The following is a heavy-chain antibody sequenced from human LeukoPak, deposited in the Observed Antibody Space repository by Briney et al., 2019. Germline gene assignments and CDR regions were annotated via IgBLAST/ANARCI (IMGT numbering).Heavy chain of an antibody. J-gene: IGHJ4*02. CDR3: ARALPNYIVATILGYYYDSSGYYFGY. CDR1: GFTFSSYA. CDR2: IKQDGSEK. V-gene: IGHV3-7*01. D-gene: IGHD3-22*01. Sequence: GGSLRLSCAASGFTFSSYAMSWVRQAPGKGLEWVANIKQDGSEKYYVDSVKGRFTISRDNAKNSLYLQMNSLRAEDTAVYYCARALPNYIVATILGYYYDSSGYYFGYWGQGTLVTVSS.